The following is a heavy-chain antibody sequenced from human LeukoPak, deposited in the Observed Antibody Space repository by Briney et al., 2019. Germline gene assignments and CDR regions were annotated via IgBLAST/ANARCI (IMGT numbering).Heavy chain of an antibody. Sequence: GGSLRLSCAASGSTFSSYTMHWIRQAPGKGLEWVSSISGSNSYIFYADSVKGRFTVSRDNAKDSLYLQMNSLRAEDTAVYYCARALTTLTYEGYWGQGTLVTVSS. D-gene: IGHD1-1*01. V-gene: IGHV3-21*01. J-gene: IGHJ4*02. CDR3: ARALTTLTYEGY. CDR1: GSTFSSYT. CDR2: ISGSNSYI.